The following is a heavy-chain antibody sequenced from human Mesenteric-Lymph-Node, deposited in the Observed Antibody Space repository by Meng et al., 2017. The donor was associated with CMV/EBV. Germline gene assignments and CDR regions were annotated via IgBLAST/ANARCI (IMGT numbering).Heavy chain of an antibody. CDR3: ARRGSLFGLATAFEY. J-gene: IGHJ4*02. D-gene: IGHD3/OR15-3a*01. CDR2: INHSGTT. V-gene: IGHV4-39*07. Sequence: SETLSLTCTVSGGSISSSSYYWGWIRQPPGKGLEWIGEINHSGTTDYNPSLSSRVTISVDPSTNQFSLSLKSVTAADTAVYYCARRGSLFGLATAFEYWGQGTLVTVSS. CDR1: GGSISSSSYY.